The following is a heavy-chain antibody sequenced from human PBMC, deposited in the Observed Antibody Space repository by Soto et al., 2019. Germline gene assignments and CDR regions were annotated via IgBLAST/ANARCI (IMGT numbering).Heavy chain of an antibody. Sequence: LSLTCPVPGGSISSYYWSWIRQPAGKGLEWIGRIYTSGSTNYNPSLKSRVTMSVETSKNQFSLKLSSVTAADTAVYYCARACSSNSCYDVFDYWGQGTLVTVSS. CDR1: GGSISSYY. CDR3: ARACSSNSCYDVFDY. J-gene: IGHJ4*02. CDR2: IYTSGST. V-gene: IGHV4-4*07. D-gene: IGHD2-2*01.